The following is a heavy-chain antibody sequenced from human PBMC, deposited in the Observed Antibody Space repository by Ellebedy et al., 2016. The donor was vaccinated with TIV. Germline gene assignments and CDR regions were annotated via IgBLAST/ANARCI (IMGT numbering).Heavy chain of an antibody. D-gene: IGHD2-21*02. CDR1: GWSLSGYY. Sequence: MPSETLSLTCAVYGWSLSGYYWSWIRQPPGKGLEWIGEINHSGSTNYNSSLKSRVTISLDTSKNQFSLKLSSVTAADTAVYYCSRGVTDQNWGQGILVTVSS. J-gene: IGHJ4*02. CDR2: INHSGST. CDR3: SRGVTDQN. V-gene: IGHV4-34*01.